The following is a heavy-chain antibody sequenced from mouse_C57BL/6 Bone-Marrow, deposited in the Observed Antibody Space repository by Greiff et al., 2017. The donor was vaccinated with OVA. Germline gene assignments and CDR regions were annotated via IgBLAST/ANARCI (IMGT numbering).Heavy chain of an antibody. CDR3: AGLGSMDY. J-gene: IGHJ4*01. V-gene: IGHV1-80*01. CDR1: GYAFSSYW. CDR2: IYPGDGDT. Sequence: QVQLKESGAELVKPGASVKISCKASGYAFSSYWMDWVKQRPGKGLEWIGQIYPGDGDTNYNGKLKGKATLTADKSSSTAYMQLSSLTSEDSAVYFCAGLGSMDYWGQGTSVTVSS.